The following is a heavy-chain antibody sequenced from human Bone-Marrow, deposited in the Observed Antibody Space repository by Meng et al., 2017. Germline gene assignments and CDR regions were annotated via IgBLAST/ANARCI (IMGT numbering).Heavy chain of an antibody. V-gene: IGHV3-66*02. CDR2: IYSGGIT. CDR3: ARESVVVVPAAMGDYYGMDV. CDR1: GFTVSSSY. J-gene: IGHJ6*01. D-gene: IGHD2-2*01. Sequence: GESLKISCAASGFTVSSSYMSWVRQAPGQGLEWVSVIYSGGITYYGDSVKGRFTISRDNSKNTLYLQMNSLRPEDTAVYYCARESVVVVPAAMGDYYGMDV.